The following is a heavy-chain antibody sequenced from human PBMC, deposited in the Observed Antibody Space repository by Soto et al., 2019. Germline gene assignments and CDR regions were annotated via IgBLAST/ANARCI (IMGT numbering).Heavy chain of an antibody. CDR1: GFTFSNAW. Sequence: EVQLVESGGGLVQPGGSLRLSCAASGFTFSNAWMSWVRQAPGKGLEWVGRIKSKTDGGTTDYAAPVKGRFTISRDDSKNTLYLQMNSLKTEDTAVYYCTTGILGYCSGGSCYVDYWGQGTLVTVSS. J-gene: IGHJ4*02. CDR2: IKSKTDGGTT. V-gene: IGHV3-15*01. CDR3: TTGILGYCSGGSCYVDY. D-gene: IGHD2-15*01.